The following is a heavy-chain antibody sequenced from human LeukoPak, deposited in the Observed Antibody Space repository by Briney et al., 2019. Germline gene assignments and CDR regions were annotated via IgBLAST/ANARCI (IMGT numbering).Heavy chain of an antibody. CDR2: IKSKTDGGTT. Sequence: GGSLRLSCAASGFTFSNAWMSWVRQAPGKGLEWVGRIKSKTDGGTTDYAAPVKGRFTISRDDSKNTLYLQMNSLKTEDTAVYYRTTDRWGLLWFGESYDYWGQGTLVTVSS. J-gene: IGHJ4*02. CDR3: TTDRWGLLWFGESYDY. V-gene: IGHV3-15*01. CDR1: GFTFSNAW. D-gene: IGHD3-10*01.